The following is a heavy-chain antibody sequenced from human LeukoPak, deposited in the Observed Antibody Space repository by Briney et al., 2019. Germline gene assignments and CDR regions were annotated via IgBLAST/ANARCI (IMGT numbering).Heavy chain of an antibody. CDR2: IRSRNEGRTA. V-gene: IGHV3-15*01. CDR3: TTDYCSDGSCPGAFDM. D-gene: IGHD2-15*01. Sequence: GGSLSLSCVASVFIFSDAWMSWVREARGKGVECVARIRSRNEGRTADYAAPVKGRFTISRDDSENTLSLQMNRLKSEDTAVYYCTTDYCSDGSCPGAFDMWGQGTMVTVSS. CDR1: VFIFSDAW. J-gene: IGHJ3*02.